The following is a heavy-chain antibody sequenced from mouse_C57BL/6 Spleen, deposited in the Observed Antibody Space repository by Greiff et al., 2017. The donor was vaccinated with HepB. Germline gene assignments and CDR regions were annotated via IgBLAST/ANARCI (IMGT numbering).Heavy chain of an antibody. CDR1: GYSITSGYG. J-gene: IGHJ2*01. CDR2: ISYSGST. D-gene: IGHD1-2*01. CDR3: ARTARIKY. V-gene: IGHV3-2*02. Sequence: EVQLQQSGPGLVKPSPSLSLTCTVTGYSITSGYGWNWIRQFPGNKLEWMGYISYSGSTNYNPSLKSRISITRDTSKNQFFLQLNSVTTEDTATYYCARTARIKYWGQGTTLTVSS.